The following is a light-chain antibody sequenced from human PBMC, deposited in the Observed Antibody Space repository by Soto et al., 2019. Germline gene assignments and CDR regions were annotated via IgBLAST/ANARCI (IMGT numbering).Light chain of an antibody. CDR2: GAP. CDR3: QQYKYWPPVT. Sequence: EVVMTQSPPTLSVSPGERATLSCRASQSVSENLAWYQQKPGQSPRLLIYGAPSRATGIPDRFSASGSGTQFSLTISGLQSADFGVYSCQQYKYWPPVTFGQGTRVEV. CDR1: QSVSEN. J-gene: IGKJ1*01. V-gene: IGKV3-15*01.